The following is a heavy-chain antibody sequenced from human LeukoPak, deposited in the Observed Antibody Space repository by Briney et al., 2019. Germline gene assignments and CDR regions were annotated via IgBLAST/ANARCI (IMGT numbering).Heavy chain of an antibody. Sequence: APVKVSCKASGYIFTDYYIHWVRQAPGQGPEWMGWISPNSGVTNYAQKFQGRVTMTRDTSISTVYMELSRLTFDDTAVYFCAREQHYYDRSDYSPPYYFDYWGQGALVTVSS. D-gene: IGHD3-22*01. CDR3: AREQHYYDRSDYSPPYYFDY. CDR1: GYIFTDYY. J-gene: IGHJ4*02. V-gene: IGHV1-2*02. CDR2: ISPNSGVT.